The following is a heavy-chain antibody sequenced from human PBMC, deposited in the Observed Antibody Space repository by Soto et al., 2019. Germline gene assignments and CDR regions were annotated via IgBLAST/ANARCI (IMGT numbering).Heavy chain of an antibody. CDR3: ARDRTYYDFWSGYPRAYFDY. J-gene: IGHJ4*02. CDR1: GFTFSSYV. Sequence: GGSLRLSCAASGFTFSSYVMHWVRQAPGKGLEWVAVIWYDGSNKYYADSVKGRFTISRDNSKNTLYLQMNSLRAEDTAVYYCARDRTYYDFWSGYPRAYFDYWGQGTLVTVSS. CDR2: IWYDGSNK. D-gene: IGHD3-3*01. V-gene: IGHV3-33*01.